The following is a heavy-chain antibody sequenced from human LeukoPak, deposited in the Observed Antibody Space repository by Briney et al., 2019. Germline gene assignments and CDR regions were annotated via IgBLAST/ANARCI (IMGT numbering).Heavy chain of an antibody. CDR1: GYTLTELS. V-gene: IGHV1-24*01. CDR2: FDPEDGET. Sequence: ASVMVSCKVSGYTLTELSMHWVRQAPGKGLEWMGGFDPEDGETIYAQKFQGRVTMTEDTSTDTAYMELSSLRSEDTAVYYCATGDSSGWYRVYWGQGTLVTVSS. D-gene: IGHD6-19*01. CDR3: ATGDSSGWYRVY. J-gene: IGHJ4*02.